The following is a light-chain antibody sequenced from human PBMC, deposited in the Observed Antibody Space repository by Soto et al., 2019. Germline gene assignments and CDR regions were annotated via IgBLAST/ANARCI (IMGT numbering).Light chain of an antibody. Sequence: QSALNQPASVSGSPGQSITISCTGTSSDVGGYNYVSWYQQHPGKAPKLMIYDVSNRPSGLSNRFSGSKSGNTASLTISGLQAEDEADYYCSSYTSSSTLYVFGTGTKLTVL. CDR2: DVS. CDR1: SSDVGGYNY. CDR3: SSYTSSSTLYV. J-gene: IGLJ1*01. V-gene: IGLV2-14*01.